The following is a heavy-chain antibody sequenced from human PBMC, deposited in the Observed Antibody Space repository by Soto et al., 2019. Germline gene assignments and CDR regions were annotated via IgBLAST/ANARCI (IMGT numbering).Heavy chain of an antibody. CDR2: ISPKSGGT. J-gene: IGHJ4*02. V-gene: IGHV1-2*02. D-gene: IGHD2-21*02. CDR3: ARPPGYISDWHYFDL. CDR1: GYTFTNYY. Sequence: ASEKVSCKASGYTFTNYYMHWVRQAPGQGFEWLGRISPKSGGTNYAQKFQGRVTMTWDTSLKTAYMELSSLISEDTAVYYCARPPGYISDWHYFDLWGQGTLVTVSS.